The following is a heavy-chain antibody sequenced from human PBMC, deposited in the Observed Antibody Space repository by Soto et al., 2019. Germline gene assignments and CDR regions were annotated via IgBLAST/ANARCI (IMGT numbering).Heavy chain of an antibody. CDR3: ARLASLGHPYYFGMDV. V-gene: IGHV3-11*01. CDR2: ISSNGVSM. CDR1: GFTFSDYY. Sequence: GGSLRLSCVASGFTFSDYYMTWIRQAPGQGLEWGSYISSNGVSMYYGDSVKGRFTISRDDAENSLHLQMNSLRAEDTAVYYCARLASLGHPYYFGMDVWGQGTKVTVSS. J-gene: IGHJ6*02.